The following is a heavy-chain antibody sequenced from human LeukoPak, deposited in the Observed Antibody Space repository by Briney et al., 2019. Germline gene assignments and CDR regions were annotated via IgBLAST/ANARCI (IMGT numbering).Heavy chain of an antibody. D-gene: IGHD2-15*01. Sequence: SETLSLTCTVSGGSISSYYWSWIRQPPGKGLEWIGEINHSGSTNYNPSLKSRVTISVDTSKNQFSLKLSSVTAADTAVYYCARESSGGSNWGQGTLVTVSS. J-gene: IGHJ4*02. CDR1: GGSISSYY. V-gene: IGHV4-34*01. CDR3: ARESSGGSN. CDR2: INHSGST.